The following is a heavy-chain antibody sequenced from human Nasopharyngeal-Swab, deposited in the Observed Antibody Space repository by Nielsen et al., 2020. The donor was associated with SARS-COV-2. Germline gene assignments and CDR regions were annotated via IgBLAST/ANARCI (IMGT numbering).Heavy chain of an antibody. CDR2: INHSGTT. CDR3: ASWNYYDSSGYLS. V-gene: IGHV4-34*01. D-gene: IGHD3-22*01. J-gene: IGHJ5*02. CDR1: GGSFSGHY. Sequence: SETLSLTCAVSGGSFSGHYWTWIRQPPGKGLDWIGEINHSGTTSYNPSLKSRVTISVDTSKNQFSLKLSSVTAADTALYYCASWNYYDSSGYLSWGQGTLVTVSS.